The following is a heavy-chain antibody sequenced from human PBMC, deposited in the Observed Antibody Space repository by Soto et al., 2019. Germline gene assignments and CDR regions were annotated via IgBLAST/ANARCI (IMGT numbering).Heavy chain of an antibody. D-gene: IGHD6-13*01. CDR2: INSDGSRT. CDR3: ARVLTGSWNWFDP. V-gene: IGHV3-74*01. J-gene: IGHJ5*02. CDR1: GFTFSSYW. Sequence: EVQLVESGGGLVQPGESLRLSCAASGFTFSSYWMHWVRQAPGKGLVWVSRINSDGSRTNYAVSVKGRFTVSRDNAKNTQYLQMNSLRAEDTAVYYCARVLTGSWNWFDPWGQGTLVTVSS.